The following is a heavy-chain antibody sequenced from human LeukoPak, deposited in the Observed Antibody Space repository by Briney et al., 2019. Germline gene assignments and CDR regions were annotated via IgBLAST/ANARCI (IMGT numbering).Heavy chain of an antibody. CDR3: ARALYDFWSGYYIANYMDV. D-gene: IGHD3-3*01. J-gene: IGHJ6*03. Sequence: GGSLRLSCTASGFTFSNYWMHWVHQAPGKGLVWVSRINTDGSSTSYADSVKGRLTISRDNAKNTLFLQMNSLRAEDTAVYYCARALYDFWSGYYIANYMDVWGKGTPVTVSS. V-gene: IGHV3-74*01. CDR2: INTDGSST. CDR1: GFTFSNYW.